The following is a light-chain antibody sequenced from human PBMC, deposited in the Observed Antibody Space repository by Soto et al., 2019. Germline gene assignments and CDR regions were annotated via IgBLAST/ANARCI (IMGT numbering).Light chain of an antibody. CDR1: SSNIGSNY. Sequence: QSVLTQPPSASGTPGQRVTISCSGSSSNIGSNYVYWYQQLPGTAPKLLIYRNNQRPSGVPDRFSGSKSGTSASLAISGLRSEDEAGYYCAAWDDSLSGEVFGGGTKLPS. CDR2: RNN. CDR3: AAWDDSLSGEV. J-gene: IGLJ2*01. V-gene: IGLV1-47*01.